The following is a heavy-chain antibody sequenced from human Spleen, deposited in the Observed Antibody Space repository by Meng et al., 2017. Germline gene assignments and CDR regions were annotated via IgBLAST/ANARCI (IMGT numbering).Heavy chain of an antibody. CDR3: ARVLSYYYDSSGYDYFDY. D-gene: IGHD3-22*01. J-gene: IGHJ4*02. CDR2: INPSGGST. Sequence: ASVKVSCKASGYTFTSYYMHWVRQAPGQGLEWMGIINPSGGSTSYAQKFQGRVTMTRDTSTSTVYMELSSLRSEDTAVYYCARVLSYYYDSSGYDYFDYWGQGKRVNGYS. V-gene: IGHV1-46*01. CDR1: GYTFTSYY.